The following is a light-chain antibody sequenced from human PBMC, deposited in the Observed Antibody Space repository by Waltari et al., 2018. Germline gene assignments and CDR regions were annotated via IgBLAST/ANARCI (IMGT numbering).Light chain of an antibody. CDR2: DVS. CDR1: SSDVGGYDY. J-gene: IGLJ3*02. V-gene: IGLV2-23*02. CDR3: CSYAGSNTWV. Sequence: QSALTQPASVSGSPGQSITISCTGTSSDVGGYDYVSWYAQHPGNAPKLIIYDVSKRPSGVSNRFSGSKSGNTASLTISGLQAEDEVDYYCCSYAGSNTWVFGGGTKLTVL.